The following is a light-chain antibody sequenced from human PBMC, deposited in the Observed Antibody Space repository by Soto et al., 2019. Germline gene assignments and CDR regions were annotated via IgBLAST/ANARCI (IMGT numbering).Light chain of an antibody. CDR3: TSYTSSTTVL. CDR1: SSDIGNYNY. V-gene: IGLV2-14*01. CDR2: EVR. Sequence: QSVLTQPASVSGSPGQSITISCTGTSSDIGNYNYVSWYQHHPGKAPKLLIYEVRDRPSGVSNRFSGSKSGNTAFLTISGLQPEDEADYFCTSYTSSTTVLFGGGTKVTVL. J-gene: IGLJ3*02.